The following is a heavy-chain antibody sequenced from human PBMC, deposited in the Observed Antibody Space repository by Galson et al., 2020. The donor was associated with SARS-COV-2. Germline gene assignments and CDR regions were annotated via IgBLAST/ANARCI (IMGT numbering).Heavy chain of an antibody. CDR1: GFTFSSYG. Sequence: GESLKISCAASGFTFSSYGMHWVRQAPGKGLEWVAVISYDGSNKYYADSVKGRFTISRDNSKNTLYLQMNSLRAEDTAVYYCAKDYYYYDILTGYLQIQYYYYYGMDVWGQGTTVTVSS. CDR3: AKDYYYYDILTGYLQIQYYYYYGMDV. CDR2: ISYDGSNK. V-gene: IGHV3-30*18. J-gene: IGHJ6*02. D-gene: IGHD3-9*01.